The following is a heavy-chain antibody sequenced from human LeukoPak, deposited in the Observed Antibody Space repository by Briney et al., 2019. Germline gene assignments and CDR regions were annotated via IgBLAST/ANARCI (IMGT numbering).Heavy chain of an antibody. D-gene: IGHD3-22*01. J-gene: IGHJ4*02. Sequence: GGSLRLSCVASGFAFSRSWMSWVRQAPGKGLEWVGNIQPDGSEQYPVDSVKGRFTISRDNAKNSLYLQMNSLRAEDTAVYYCARILRYYYDSSGYSDYWGQGTLVTVSS. CDR1: GFAFSRSW. CDR2: IQPDGSEQ. CDR3: ARILRYYYDSSGYSDY. V-gene: IGHV3-7*01.